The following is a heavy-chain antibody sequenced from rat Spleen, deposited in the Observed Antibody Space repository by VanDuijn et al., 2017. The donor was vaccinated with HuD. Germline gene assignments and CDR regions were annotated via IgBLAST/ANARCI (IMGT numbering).Heavy chain of an antibody. CDR2: IWSGGNT. V-gene: IGHV2-47*01. CDR1: GLSLPINS. CDR3: TRGIYYFDY. Sequence: QVRLKESGPGLVPPSQTLSLTCTVSGLSLPINSVSWIRQSPGKGLEWMAVIWSGGNTDYNSALKSRLSISRDTSKSQVFLKVTILKTEDTGIYYCTRGIYYFDYWGQGVMVTVSS. J-gene: IGHJ2*01.